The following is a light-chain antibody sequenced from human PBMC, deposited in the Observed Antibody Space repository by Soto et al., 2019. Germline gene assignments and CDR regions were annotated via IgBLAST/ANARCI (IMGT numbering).Light chain of an antibody. J-gene: IGKJ5*01. CDR2: KAS. CDR3: QQHNSFSIT. CDR1: QTFSSG. V-gene: IGKV1-5*03. Sequence: EIQMTQSPSTLCGSVGDGVNMXCRASQTFSSGLVWSQQTAGKPRKPLIYKASSLESGVPPRFSDSGSATEFTRAINSRQDDDFATYYGQQHNSFSITFGQGTRLEIK.